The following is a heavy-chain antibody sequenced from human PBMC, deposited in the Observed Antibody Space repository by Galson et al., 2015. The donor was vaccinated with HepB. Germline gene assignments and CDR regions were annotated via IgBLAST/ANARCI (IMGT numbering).Heavy chain of an antibody. J-gene: IGHJ4*02. CDR2: IWYDGSNK. CDR3: AKDNSSLGLRNFDY. D-gene: IGHD6-13*01. V-gene: IGHV3-33*06. CDR1: GFTFSSYG. Sequence: SLRLSCAASGFTFSSYGMHWVRQAPGKGLEWVAVIWYDGSNKYYADSVKGRFTISRDNSKNTLYLQMNSLRAEDTAVYYCAKDNSSLGLRNFDYWGQGTLVTVSS.